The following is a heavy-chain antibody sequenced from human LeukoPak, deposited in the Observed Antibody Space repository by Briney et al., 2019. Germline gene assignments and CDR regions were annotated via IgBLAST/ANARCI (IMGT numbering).Heavy chain of an antibody. CDR3: ARSLDYYGSGSYYPLYYFDY. CDR1: GYTFTSYY. J-gene: IGHJ4*02. D-gene: IGHD3-10*01. V-gene: IGHV1-46*01. CDR2: INPSGGST. Sequence: ASVKVSCKASGYTFTSYYMHWVRQAPGQGLEWMGIINPSGGSTSYAQKFQGRVTMTRDTSTSTVYTELSSLRSEDTAVYYCARSLDYYGSGSYYPLYYFDYWGQGTLVTVSS.